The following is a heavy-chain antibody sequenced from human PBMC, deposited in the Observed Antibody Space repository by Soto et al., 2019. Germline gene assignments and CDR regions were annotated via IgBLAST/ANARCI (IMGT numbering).Heavy chain of an antibody. V-gene: IGHV3-21*01. J-gene: IGHJ6*02. CDR3: ARDFLEWLWPQNYYYYGMDV. Sequence: PGGSLKLSCAASGFTFSSYSMNWVRQAPGKVLEWVSSISSSSSYIYYADSVKGRFTISRDNAKNSLYLQMNSLRAEDTAVYYCARDFLEWLWPQNYYYYGMDVWGQGTTVTVSS. D-gene: IGHD3-3*01. CDR1: GFTFSSYS. CDR2: ISSSSSYI.